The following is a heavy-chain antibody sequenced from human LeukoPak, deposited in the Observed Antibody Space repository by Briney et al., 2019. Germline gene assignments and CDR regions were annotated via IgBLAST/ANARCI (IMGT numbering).Heavy chain of an antibody. D-gene: IGHD3-22*01. Sequence: GGSLRLSCAASGFTFSDYYMNWIRQAPGKGLEWVSYISGSSSYTNYADSVKGRFTISRDNAKNSLYLQMNSLRAEDTAVYYCARDLELVYYDSSGYDYWGQGTLVIVSS. J-gene: IGHJ4*02. V-gene: IGHV3-11*05. CDR3: ARDLELVYYDSSGYDY. CDR2: ISGSSSYT. CDR1: GFTFSDYY.